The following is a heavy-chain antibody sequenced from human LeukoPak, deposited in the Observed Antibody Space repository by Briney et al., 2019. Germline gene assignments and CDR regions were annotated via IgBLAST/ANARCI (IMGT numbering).Heavy chain of an antibody. D-gene: IGHD3-9*01. CDR2: LSGSGGST. CDR1: GFTFSSYG. J-gene: IGHJ4*02. Sequence: PGGSLRLSCAASGFTFSSYGMSWVRQAPGKGLEWVSALSGSGGSTYYADSVKGRFTISRDKSKNTLYLQMNSLRAEDTAVYYCAKGGLTGYYSEVDYWGQGTLVTVSS. CDR3: AKGGLTGYYSEVDY. V-gene: IGHV3-23*01.